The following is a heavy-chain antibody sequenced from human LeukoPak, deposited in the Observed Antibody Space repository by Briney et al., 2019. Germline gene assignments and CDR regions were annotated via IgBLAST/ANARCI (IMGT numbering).Heavy chain of an antibody. Sequence: GGSLRLSCAASGFTVSSSYMSWVRQAPGKGLEWVSVIYSGGSTYYADSVKGRFTISRDNSKNTLYLPMNSLRAEDTAVYYCATEGQYYDSSGYPTWTFDSWGQGTLVTVSS. D-gene: IGHD3-22*01. CDR3: ATEGQYYDSSGYPTWTFDS. CDR2: IYSGGST. V-gene: IGHV3-66*02. CDR1: GFTVSSSY. J-gene: IGHJ4*02.